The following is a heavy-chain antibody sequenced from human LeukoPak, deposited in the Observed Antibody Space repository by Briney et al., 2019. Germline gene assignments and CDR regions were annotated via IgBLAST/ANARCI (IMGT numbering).Heavy chain of an antibody. Sequence: SETLSLTCTVSGGSISSYYWSWIRQPPGKGLEWIGYIYYSGSTNYNPSLKSRVTISVDTSKNQFSLKLSSVTAADTAVYYCARDNYDFWSGKGNWFDPWGQGTLVTVSS. CDR2: IYYSGST. D-gene: IGHD3-3*01. CDR3: ARDNYDFWSGKGNWFDP. J-gene: IGHJ5*02. CDR1: GGSISSYY. V-gene: IGHV4-59*01.